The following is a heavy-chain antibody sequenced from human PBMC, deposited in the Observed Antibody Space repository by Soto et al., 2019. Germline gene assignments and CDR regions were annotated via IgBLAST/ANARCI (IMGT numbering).Heavy chain of an antibody. CDR1: GGTFSSYA. Sequence: QVQLVQSGAEVKKPGSSVKVSCKASGGTFSSYAISWVRQAPGQGLEWMGGIIPIFGTANYAQKFQGRVTXTXDXXPSTAYMELSSLRSEDTAVYYCAKKQWPGLGWFDPWGQGTLVTVSS. CDR3: AKKQWPGLGWFDP. V-gene: IGHV1-69*05. D-gene: IGHD6-19*01. J-gene: IGHJ5*02. CDR2: IIPIFGTA.